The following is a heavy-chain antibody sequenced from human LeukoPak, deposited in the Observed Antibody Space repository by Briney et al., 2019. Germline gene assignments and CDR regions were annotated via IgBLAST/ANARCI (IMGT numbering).Heavy chain of an antibody. D-gene: IGHD6-6*01. J-gene: IGHJ6*02. CDR1: GGSFSGYY. Sequence: SETLSLTCAVYGGSFSGYYWSWIRQPPGKGLEWIGEINHSGSTNYNPSLKSRVTISVDTSKNQFSLKLSSVTAADTAVYYCARDQVSSFDLIGYGMDVWGQGTTVTVSS. CDR2: INHSGST. V-gene: IGHV4-34*01. CDR3: ARDQVSSFDLIGYGMDV.